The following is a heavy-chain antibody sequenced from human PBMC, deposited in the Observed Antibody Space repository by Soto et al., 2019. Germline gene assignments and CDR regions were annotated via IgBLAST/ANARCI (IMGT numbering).Heavy chain of an antibody. CDR1: GVSISSGGYS. CDR2: NYHSGNT. Sequence: PTETLCLTCAVSGVSISSGGYSWSWIRQPPGKGLEWIGYNYHSGNTYYNPSLKSRVTISVHRSKNEFSLKLSSVTAADTAVYYCARAPPNIAAAAMGGYFYLVMDVWGQGTTVSV. V-gene: IGHV4-30-2*01. CDR3: ARAPPNIAAAAMGGYFYLVMDV. D-gene: IGHD6-13*01. J-gene: IGHJ6*02.